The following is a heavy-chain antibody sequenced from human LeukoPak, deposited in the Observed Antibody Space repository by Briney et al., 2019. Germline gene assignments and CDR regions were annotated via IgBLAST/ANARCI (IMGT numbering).Heavy chain of an antibody. D-gene: IGHD5-24*01. CDR3: ARLHVEMATIQKFDY. J-gene: IGHJ4*02. V-gene: IGHV4-59*08. CDR2: IYYSGST. CDR1: GGSISSYY. Sequence: SETLSLTCTVSGGSISSYYWSWIRQPPGKGLEWIGYIYYSGSTNYNPSLKSRVTISVDTSKNQFSLKLSSVTAADTAVYYCARLHVEMATIQKFDYWGQGTLVTVSS.